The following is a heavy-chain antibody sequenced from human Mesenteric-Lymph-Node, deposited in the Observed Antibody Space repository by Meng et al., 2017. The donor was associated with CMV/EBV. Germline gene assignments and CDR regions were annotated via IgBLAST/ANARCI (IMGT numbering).Heavy chain of an antibody. D-gene: IGHD3-3*01. Sequence: GESLKISCAASGFTFSSYWMSWVRQAPGKGLEWVANIKQDGSEKYYVDSVKGRFTISRDNAKNSLYLQMNSLRAEDTAVYYCARDKSSDFWSGYWSGILDWFDPWGQGTLVTVSS. V-gene: IGHV3-7*01. CDR2: IKQDGSEK. J-gene: IGHJ5*02. CDR1: GFTFSSYW. CDR3: ARDKSSDFWSGYWSGILDWFDP.